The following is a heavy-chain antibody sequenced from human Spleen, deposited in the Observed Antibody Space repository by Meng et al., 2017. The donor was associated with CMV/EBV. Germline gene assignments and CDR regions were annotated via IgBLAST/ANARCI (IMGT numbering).Heavy chain of an antibody. J-gene: IGHJ4*02. D-gene: IGHD1-26*01. V-gene: IGHV3-72*01. CDR3: AKLTLQGGYSIDY. Sequence: GESLKISCGASGLTLSDHYMDWVRQAPGKGLEWVGRTRNKANSYTTEYAGSVKGRFTISRDDSKNSLYLQMNSLKAEDTAVYYCAKLTLQGGYSIDYWGQGTPVTVSS. CDR2: TRNKANSYTT. CDR1: GLTLSDHY.